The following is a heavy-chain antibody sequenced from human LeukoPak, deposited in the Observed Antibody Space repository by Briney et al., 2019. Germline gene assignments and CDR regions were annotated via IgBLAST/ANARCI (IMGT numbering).Heavy chain of an antibody. CDR3: ARQVQDYYDSSGSPYYFDY. D-gene: IGHD3-22*01. J-gene: IGHJ4*02. CDR2: IYYSGST. V-gene: IGHV4-39*01. Sequence: RASQTLSLTCTVSGGSISSSSYYWGWIRQPPGKGLEWIGSIYYSGSTYYNPSLKSRVTTSVDTSKNQFSLKLSSVTAADTAVYYCARQVQDYYDSSGSPYYFDYWGQGTLVTVSS. CDR1: GGSISSSSYY.